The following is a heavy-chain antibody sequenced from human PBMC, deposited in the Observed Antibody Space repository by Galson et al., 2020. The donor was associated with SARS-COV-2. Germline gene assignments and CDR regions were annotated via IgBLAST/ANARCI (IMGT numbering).Heavy chain of an antibody. J-gene: IGHJ5*01. CDR1: GASMNSDHW. CDR2: ISHMGIT. CDR3: ARDKGKAMAGNNWFDS. D-gene: IGHD6-19*01. V-gene: IGHV4-4*02. Sequence: ASETLSLTCTVSGASMNSDHWWSWVRQPPGKGLEWIGEISHMGITNYNPSLKSRVNMSIQKSKNQFFLEVDSVTAADTAGYYCARDKGKAMAGNNWFDSWGQGILVIVSS.